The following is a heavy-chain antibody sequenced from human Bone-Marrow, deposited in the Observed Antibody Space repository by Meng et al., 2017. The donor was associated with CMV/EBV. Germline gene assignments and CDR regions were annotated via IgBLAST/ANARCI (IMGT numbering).Heavy chain of an antibody. J-gene: IGHJ4*02. CDR2: IYPADSDT. V-gene: IGHV5-51*01. D-gene: IGHD3-3*01. Sequence: GESLKISCKSSGYSFISYWIGWVRQMPGKGPEWMGIIYPADSDTRYSPSFQGQVTVSADKSISTAYLQWTSLKASDTAMYYCARLMSGYRYFDYWGQGTLVTVYS. CDR1: GYSFISYW. CDR3: ARLMSGYRYFDY.